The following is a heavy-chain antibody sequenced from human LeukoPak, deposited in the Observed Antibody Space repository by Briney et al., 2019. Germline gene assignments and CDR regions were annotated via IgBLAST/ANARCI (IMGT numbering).Heavy chain of an antibody. CDR1: GYTFTGYY. D-gene: IGHD6-13*01. J-gene: IGHJ6*02. V-gene: IGHV1-46*01. Sequence: GASVKVSCKASGYTFTGYYMHWVRQAPGQGLEWMGIINPSGGSTSYAQKFQGRVTMTRDTSTSTVYMELSSLRSEDTAVYYCAKVAAAGTVWYGMDVWGQGTTVTVSS. CDR3: AKVAAAGTVWYGMDV. CDR2: INPSGGST.